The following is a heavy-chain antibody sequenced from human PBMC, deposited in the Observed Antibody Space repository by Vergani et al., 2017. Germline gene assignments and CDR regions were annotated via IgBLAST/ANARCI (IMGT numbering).Heavy chain of an antibody. CDR1: GGSISSYY. Sequence: QVQLPESGPGLVKPSETLSLPCTVSGGSISSYYWSWIRQPPGKGLEWIGYIYYSGSTNYNPSLKSRVTISVDTSKNQFSLKLSSVTAADTAVYYCARVTPSSYDFWSGDYYYYYMDVWGKGTTVTVSS. CDR2: IYYSGST. V-gene: IGHV4-59*01. J-gene: IGHJ6*03. CDR3: ARVTPSSYDFWSGDYYYYYMDV. D-gene: IGHD3-3*01.